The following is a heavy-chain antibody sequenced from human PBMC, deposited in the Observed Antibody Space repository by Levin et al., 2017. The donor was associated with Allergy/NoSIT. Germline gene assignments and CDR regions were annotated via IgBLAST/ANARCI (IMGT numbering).Heavy chain of an antibody. V-gene: IGHV4-34*01. D-gene: IGHD1-1*01. CDR3: ARGWRGTENWFDP. CDR2: INHSGST. CDR1: GGSFSGYY. J-gene: IGHJ5*02. Sequence: SQTLSLTCAVYGGSFSGYYWSWIRQPPGKGLEWIGEINHSGSTNYNPSLKSRVTISVDTSKNQFSLKLSSVTAADTAVYYCARGWRGTENWFDPWGQGTLVTVSS.